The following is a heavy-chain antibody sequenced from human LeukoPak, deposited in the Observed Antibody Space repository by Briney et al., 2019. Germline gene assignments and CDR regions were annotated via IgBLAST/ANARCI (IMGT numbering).Heavy chain of an antibody. J-gene: IGHJ4*02. CDR2: ISGSGGST. CDR1: GFTFSSYA. CDR3: ARPSTVTIDY. V-gene: IGHV3-23*01. Sequence: SGGSLRLSCAASGFTFSSYAMSWVRQAPGKGLEWASAISGSGGSTYYADSVKGRFTISRDNSKNTLYLQMNSLRAEDTAVYYCARPSTVTIDYWGQGTLVTVSS. D-gene: IGHD4-17*01.